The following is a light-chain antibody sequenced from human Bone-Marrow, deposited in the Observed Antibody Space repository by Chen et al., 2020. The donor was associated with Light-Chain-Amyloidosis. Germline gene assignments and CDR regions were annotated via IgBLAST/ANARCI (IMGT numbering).Light chain of an antibody. CDR3: QSADSSGTYEVI. V-gene: IGLV3-25*03. CDR2: RDT. Sequence: SYELTQPPSLSVSPGQTARIPRTGDALPTKYAYWYQQKPGQAPVLVIHRDTERPSGISERFSGSSSGTTATLTISGVQAEDEADYHCQSADSSGTYEVIFGGGTKLTVL. J-gene: IGLJ2*01. CDR1: ALPTKY.